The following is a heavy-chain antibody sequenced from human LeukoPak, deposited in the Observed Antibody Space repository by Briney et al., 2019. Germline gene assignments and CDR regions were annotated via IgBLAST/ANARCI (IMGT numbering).Heavy chain of an antibody. Sequence: GASVKVSCKASGYTFTTSGISWVRQAPGQGRQWMGWINTYRGNRDYAQSLEGRVTMTADSSTSTAYMDRRSVTSDATAVYYCARDRAIGWGGMIEDYYYGMDVWGQGTTVTVSS. CDR3: ARDRAIGWGGMIEDYYYGMDV. CDR1: GYTFTTSG. D-gene: IGHD3-16*01. V-gene: IGHV1-18*01. CDR2: INTYRGNR. J-gene: IGHJ6*02.